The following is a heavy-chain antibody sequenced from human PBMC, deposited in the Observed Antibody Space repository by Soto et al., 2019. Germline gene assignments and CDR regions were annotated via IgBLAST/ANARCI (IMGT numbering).Heavy chain of an antibody. J-gene: IGHJ4*01. Sequence: PGGSLRLSCVASGFTFNNYAMSWVRQAPGKGLEWVSTISGGGGSTYYADSVKGRFTISRDNSKNTMYLQMNSLRAEDTAVYYCAKVIGGDNWLQPYFDCWGHGTLVTVSS. V-gene: IGHV3-23*01. D-gene: IGHD5-12*01. CDR2: ISGGGGST. CDR1: GFTFNNYA. CDR3: AKVIGGDNWLQPYFDC.